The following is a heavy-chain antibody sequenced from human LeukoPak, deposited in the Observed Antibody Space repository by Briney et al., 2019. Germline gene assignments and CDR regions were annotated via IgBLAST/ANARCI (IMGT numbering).Heavy chain of an antibody. J-gene: IGHJ6*02. D-gene: IGHD4-11*01. CDR2: ISWNSGNK. CDR1: GFTFDDYA. Sequence: PGGSLRLSCAASGFTFDDYAMHWVRQAPGMGLEWVSGISWNSGNKGYADSVKGRFTISRDNATNSLYLQMNSLRTEDTALYYCAKDKTTVTRGGLDVWGQGTTVTVFS. V-gene: IGHV3-9*01. CDR3: AKDKTTVTRGGLDV.